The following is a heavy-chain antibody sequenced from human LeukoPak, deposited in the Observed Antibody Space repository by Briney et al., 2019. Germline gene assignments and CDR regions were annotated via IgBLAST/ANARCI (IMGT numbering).Heavy chain of an antibody. D-gene: IGHD6-13*01. Sequence: PGGSLRLSCAASGFTVSSNYMSWVRQAPGKGLEWVSVIYSGGSTYYADSVKGRFTISRDNSKNTLYLQMNSLRAEDTAVYYCARDTGAAGTHYYGMDVWGQGTTVTVPS. J-gene: IGHJ6*02. CDR2: IYSGGST. CDR1: GFTVSSNY. CDR3: ARDTGAAGTHYYGMDV. V-gene: IGHV3-66*01.